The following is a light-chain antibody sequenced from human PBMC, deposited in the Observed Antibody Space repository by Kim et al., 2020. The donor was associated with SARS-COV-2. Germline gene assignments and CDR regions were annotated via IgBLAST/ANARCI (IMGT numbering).Light chain of an antibody. V-gene: IGKV1-5*03. Sequence: LSASVGDKIPITCRASQSISSWLAWYQQKPGEAPKLLIYKASTLESGVPSRFSGSGSGTEFTLTISCLQADDFATYYCQQYNTYSTFGQGTKLEI. CDR2: KAS. CDR1: QSISSW. CDR3: QQYNTYST. J-gene: IGKJ2*01.